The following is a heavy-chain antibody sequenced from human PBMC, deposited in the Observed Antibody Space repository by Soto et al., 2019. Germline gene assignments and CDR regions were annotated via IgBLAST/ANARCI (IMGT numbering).Heavy chain of an antibody. CDR1: GFTFSNYV. D-gene: IGHD3-10*01. V-gene: IGHV3-30-3*01. CDR3: ARDPGATYWYGSGSYAAGP. Sequence: QVQLVESGGGVVQPGRSLRLSCAASGFTFSNYVMHWVRQAPGKGLEWVSLISYDAINKYYADSVKGRFTISKDNSKNXLXXEMNSLSAEDTAVYYGARDPGATYWYGSGSYAAGPWGQGTLVTVSS. CDR2: ISYDAINK. J-gene: IGHJ5*02.